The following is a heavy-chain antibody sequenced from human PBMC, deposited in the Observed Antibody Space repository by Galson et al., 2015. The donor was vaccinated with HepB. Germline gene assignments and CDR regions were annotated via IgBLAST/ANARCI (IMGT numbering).Heavy chain of an antibody. CDR2: ISYDETDK. D-gene: IGHD6-13*01. Sequence: SLRLSCAASGFSFSNYGMHWVRQAPGKGLEWMALISYDETDKYYAESVRGRITVSRDNSRNTLFMEINNLSADDTAIYYCAKEAFPECSRPHSFDIWGQGTLVTVSS. V-gene: IGHV3-30*18. CDR1: GFSFSNYG. CDR3: AKEAFPECSRPHSFDI. J-gene: IGHJ4*02.